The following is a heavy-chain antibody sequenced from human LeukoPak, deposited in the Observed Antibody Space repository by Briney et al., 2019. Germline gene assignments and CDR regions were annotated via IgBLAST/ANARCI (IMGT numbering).Heavy chain of an antibody. D-gene: IGHD3-22*01. CDR3: AAPLTYYYDSSGYSDAFDI. Sequence: GASVKVSCKASGYTFTSYAMNWVRQAPGQGLEWMGGIIPIFGTANYAQKFQGRVTITADESTSTAYMELSSLRSEDTAVYYCAAPLTYYYDSSGYSDAFDIWGQGTMVTVSS. V-gene: IGHV1-69*13. J-gene: IGHJ3*02. CDR1: GYTFTSYA. CDR2: IIPIFGTA.